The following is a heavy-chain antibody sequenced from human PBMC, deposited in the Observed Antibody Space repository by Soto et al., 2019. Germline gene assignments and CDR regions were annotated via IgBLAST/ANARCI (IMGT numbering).Heavy chain of an antibody. CDR3: AISDGYPFNWLES. V-gene: IGHV1-8*01. D-gene: IGHD2-21*01. CDR2: MNPNSNNT. Sequence: QVQLVQSGAEVKTPGASVKVSCKASGYTFASYDINWVRQAPGQGLEWMGWMNPNSNNTGYAQKFQGRLTMPMDIALNIAHMELSSLRSEATAVYSCAISDGYPFNWLESWGQGTLVTVSA. CDR1: GYTFASYD. J-gene: IGHJ5*01.